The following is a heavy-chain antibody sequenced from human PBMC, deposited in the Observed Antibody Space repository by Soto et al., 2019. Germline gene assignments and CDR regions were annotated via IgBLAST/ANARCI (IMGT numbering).Heavy chain of an antibody. D-gene: IGHD1-26*01. CDR1: GFTFSSYA. J-gene: IGHJ6*02. CDR3: AKGGGSYYYYYYGMDV. V-gene: IGHV3-23*01. Sequence: GGSVRLSCAASGFTFSSYAMSWVRQAPGKGLEWVSAISGSGGSTYYADSVKGRFTISRDNSKNTLYLQMNSLRAEDTAVYYCAKGGGSYYYYYYGMDVWGQGTTVTVSS. CDR2: ISGSGGST.